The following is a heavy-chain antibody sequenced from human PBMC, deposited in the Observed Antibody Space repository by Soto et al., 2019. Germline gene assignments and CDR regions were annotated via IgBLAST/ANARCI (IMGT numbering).Heavy chain of an antibody. D-gene: IGHD2-15*01. J-gene: IGHJ4*02. CDR2: IKQDGREI. CDR3: ARGGNIPFGY. V-gene: IGHV3-7*04. Sequence: EVQLVESGGGLVQPGGSLRLSCAASGFTFSSSWMSWVRQPPGKGLEWVATIKQDGREIYYVDSVKGRFTISRDSAKNSLDLQMNSLRAEDTAIYYCARGGNIPFGYWGQGTLVTVAS. CDR1: GFTFSSSW.